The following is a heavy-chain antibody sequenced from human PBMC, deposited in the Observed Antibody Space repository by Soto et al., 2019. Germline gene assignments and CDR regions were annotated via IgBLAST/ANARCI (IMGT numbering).Heavy chain of an antibody. CDR2: IIPILGIA. CDR1: GGTFSSYT. J-gene: IGHJ5*02. V-gene: IGHV1-69*02. CDR3: ANWDLGELSRNWFDP. Sequence: QVQLVQSGAEVKKPGSSVKVSCKASGGTFSSYTISWVRQAPGQGLEWMGRIIPILGIANYAQKFQGRVTITADKSTSTAYMELSSLRSEDTAMYYCANWDLGELSRNWFDPWGQGTLVTVSS. D-gene: IGHD3-16*02.